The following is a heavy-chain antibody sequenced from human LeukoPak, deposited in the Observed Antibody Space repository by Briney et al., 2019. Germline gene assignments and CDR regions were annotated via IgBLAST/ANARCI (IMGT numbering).Heavy chain of an antibody. CDR2: IYYSGST. CDR1: GGSISSYY. Sequence: KPSQTLSLTCTVSGGSISSYYWSWIRQPPGKGLEWIGYIYYSGSTNYNPSLKSRVTISVDTSKNQFSLKLSSVTAADTAVYYCARHVGSLDYWGQGTLVTVSS. J-gene: IGHJ4*02. V-gene: IGHV4-59*08. D-gene: IGHD1-26*01. CDR3: ARHVGSLDY.